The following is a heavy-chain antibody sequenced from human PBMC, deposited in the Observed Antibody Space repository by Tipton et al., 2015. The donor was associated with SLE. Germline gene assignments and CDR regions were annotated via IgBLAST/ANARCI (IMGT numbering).Heavy chain of an antibody. CDR1: GGSITSSSYF. J-gene: IGHJ4*02. V-gene: IGHV4-39*07. CDR2: INTGGGT. D-gene: IGHD5-18*01. CDR3: AGTLDTTMGPFDC. Sequence: TLSLTCTVSGGSITSSSYFWGWIRQSPGKGLEWIGNINTGGGTYRNPSLKSRVTLSVDTSKNQFSLRLNSVTAADTAVYYCAGTLDTTMGPFDCWGQGTLVTVSS.